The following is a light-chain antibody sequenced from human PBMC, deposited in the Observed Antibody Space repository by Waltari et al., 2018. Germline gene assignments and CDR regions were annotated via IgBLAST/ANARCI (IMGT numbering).Light chain of an antibody. Sequence: DVVMTQSPLSLPVTLGQPTSISCRSSQSLVYSDGNTYLSWFHQRPGQSPRRLIYRVSNRDSGVPDRFSGSGSRTEFTLKISRVEAEDVGVYYCMQGTHWQWTFGQGTKVEIK. CDR3: MQGTHWQWT. CDR2: RVS. J-gene: IGKJ1*01. CDR1: QSLVYSDGNTY. V-gene: IGKV2-30*01.